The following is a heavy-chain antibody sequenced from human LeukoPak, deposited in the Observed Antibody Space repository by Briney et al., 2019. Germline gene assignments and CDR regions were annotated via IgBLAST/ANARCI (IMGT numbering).Heavy chain of an antibody. Sequence: PGGSLRLSCAASGFTFSSYSMNWVRQAPGKGLEWVSSISSSSSYIYYADSVKGRFTISRDNAKNSLYLQMNSLRAEDTAVYYCARDSGIFGVVIFDYWGQGTLITVSS. CDR2: ISSSSSYI. CDR3: ARDSGIFGVVIFDY. D-gene: IGHD3-3*01. J-gene: IGHJ4*02. V-gene: IGHV3-21*01. CDR1: GFTFSSYS.